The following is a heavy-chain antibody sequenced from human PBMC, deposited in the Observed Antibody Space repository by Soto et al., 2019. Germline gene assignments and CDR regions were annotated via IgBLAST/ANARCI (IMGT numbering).Heavy chain of an antibody. J-gene: IGHJ4*02. Sequence: SETLSLTCTVSSGSISSGDYYWSWIRQPPGKGLEWIGYIYYSGSTDYNSALKSRVTISVDTSKNQFSLKLSSVTAADTAVYYCARASRYTSSWFYFNYWGQGTLVTVSS. CDR3: ARASRYTSSWFYFNY. D-gene: IGHD6-13*01. CDR1: SGSISSGDYY. CDR2: IYYSGST. V-gene: IGHV4-30-4*01.